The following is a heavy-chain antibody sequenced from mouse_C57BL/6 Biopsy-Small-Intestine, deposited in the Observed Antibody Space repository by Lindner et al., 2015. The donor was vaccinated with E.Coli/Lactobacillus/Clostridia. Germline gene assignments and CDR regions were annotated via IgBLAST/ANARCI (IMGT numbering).Heavy chain of an antibody. D-gene: IGHD2-4*01. CDR1: GYTFTSYW. CDR2: IYPGSGST. J-gene: IGHJ3*01. Sequence: VQLQESGAELVKPGASVKMSCKASGYTFTSYWITWVKQRPGQGLEWIGDIYPGSGSTNYNEKFKSKATLTVDTSSSTAYMQLSSLTSEDSAVYYCARGRDYAALAWFAYWGQGTLVTVSA. CDR3: ARGRDYAALAWFAY. V-gene: IGHV1-55*01.